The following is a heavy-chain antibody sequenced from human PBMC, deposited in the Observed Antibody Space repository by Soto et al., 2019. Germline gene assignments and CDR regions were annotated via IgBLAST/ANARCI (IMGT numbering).Heavy chain of an antibody. CDR1: GFTFSTYA. CDR2: ISANGQGI. Sequence: GSLRLSCAASGFTFSTYALSWVRQAPGKGLEWVSAISANGQGIYYADSVRGRFTISRDNSKNTIFLHMDSLRAEDTAVYCCAKDRNYPRDQFHYWGQGTLVTVSS. CDR3: AKDRNYPRDQFHY. D-gene: IGHD1-7*01. V-gene: IGHV3-23*01. J-gene: IGHJ4*02.